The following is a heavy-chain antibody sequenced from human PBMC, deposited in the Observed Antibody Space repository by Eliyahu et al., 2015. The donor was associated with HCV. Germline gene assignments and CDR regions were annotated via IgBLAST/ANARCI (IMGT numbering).Heavy chain of an antibody. CDR3: TRVEGSSWYNEYFQH. CDR1: GFTFGDYA. D-gene: IGHD6-13*01. V-gene: IGHV3-49*03. J-gene: IGHJ1*01. Sequence: EVQLVESGGGLVQPGRSLRLSCTASGFTFGDYAMSWFRQAPGKGLEWVGFIRSKAYGGTTEYAASVKGRFTISRDDSKSIAYLQMNSLKTEDTAVYYCTRVEGSSWYNEYFQHWGQGTLVTVSS. CDR2: IRSKAYGGTT.